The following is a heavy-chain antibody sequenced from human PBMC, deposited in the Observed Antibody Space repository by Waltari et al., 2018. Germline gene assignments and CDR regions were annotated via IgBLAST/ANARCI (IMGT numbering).Heavy chain of an antibody. CDR3: ARGRNAVATIFGKVLRHWYFDL. CDR2: INHSGST. J-gene: IGHJ2*01. D-gene: IGHD5-12*01. Sequence: QVQLQQWGAGLLKPSETLSLTCAVYGGSFSGYYWSWIRQPPGKGLEWIGEINHSGSTNYNPSLKSRVTISVDTSKNQFSLKLSSVTAADTAVYYWARGRNAVATIFGKVLRHWYFDLWGRGTLVTVSS. CDR1: GGSFSGYY. V-gene: IGHV4-34*01.